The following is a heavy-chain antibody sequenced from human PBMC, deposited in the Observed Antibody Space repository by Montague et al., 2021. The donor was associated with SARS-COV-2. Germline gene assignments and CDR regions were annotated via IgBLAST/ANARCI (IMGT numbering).Heavy chain of an antibody. V-gene: IGHV4-39*01. CDR3: ARQAQLFHRATDYYDMDV. CDR1: GGSISSSSYY. J-gene: IGHJ6*02. CDR2: IYYSGST. Sequence: SETLSLTCTVSGGSISSSSYYWGWIRQSPGKGLEWIGSIYYSGSTHYNPSLKSPLTISVDTSKKQFSLKVTPVTAADTAVYYCARQAQLFHRATDYYDMDVWGQGTTVTVSS. D-gene: IGHD1-1*01.